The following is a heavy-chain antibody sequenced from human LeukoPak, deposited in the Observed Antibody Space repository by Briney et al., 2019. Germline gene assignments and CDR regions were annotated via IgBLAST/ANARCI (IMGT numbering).Heavy chain of an antibody. D-gene: IGHD3-22*01. Sequence: SETLSLTCTVSGGSISGYYWSWIRQPPGKGLEWIAYMSYSGGTNYNPSLSLKGRVTISVDTSKNQFSLKLSSVTAADTAVYYCARDRSQYYYDSSGYPFDYWGRGTLVTVSS. CDR1: GGSISGYY. CDR3: ARDRSQYYYDSSGYPFDY. J-gene: IGHJ4*02. CDR2: MSYSGGT. V-gene: IGHV4-59*12.